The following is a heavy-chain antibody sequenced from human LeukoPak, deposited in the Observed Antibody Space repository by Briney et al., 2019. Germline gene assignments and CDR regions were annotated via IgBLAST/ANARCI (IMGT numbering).Heavy chain of an antibody. V-gene: IGHV4-34*01. CDR2: INHSGST. Sequence: SETLSLTCAVYGGSFSGYYWSWIRQPPGKGLEWIGEINHSGSTNYNPSLKSRVTISVDTSKNQFSLKLSSVTAADTAVYYCARVHSEDSSGYSYFDYWGQGTLVTVSS. D-gene: IGHD3-22*01. CDR3: ARVHSEDSSGYSYFDY. CDR1: GGSFSGYY. J-gene: IGHJ4*02.